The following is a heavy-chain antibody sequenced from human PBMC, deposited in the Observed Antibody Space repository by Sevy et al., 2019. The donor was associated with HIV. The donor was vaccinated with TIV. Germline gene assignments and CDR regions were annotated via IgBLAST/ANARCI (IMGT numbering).Heavy chain of an antibody. CDR2: IVVGSGNT. D-gene: IGHD6-13*01. J-gene: IGHJ4*02. CDR1: GFTFTSSA. V-gene: IGHV1-58*01. CDR3: AAAPDQGYSSSWYVPGTDY. Sequence: ASVKVSCKASGFTFTSSAVQWVRQARGQRLEWIGWIVVGSGNTNYAQKFQERVTITRDMSTSTAYMELSSLRSEDTAVYYCAAAPDQGYSSSWYVPGTDYWGQGTLVTVSS.